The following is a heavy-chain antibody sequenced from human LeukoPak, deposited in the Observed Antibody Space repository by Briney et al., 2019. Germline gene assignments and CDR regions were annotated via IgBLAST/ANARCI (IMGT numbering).Heavy chain of an antibody. CDR1: GFTFTNSA. D-gene: IGHD2/OR15-2a*01. CDR3: AKDREYLNWFDP. J-gene: IGHJ5*02. CDR2: ISATGRTT. Sequence: PGGSLRLSCVASGFTFTNSAMSWVRQAPGEGLEWVSSISATGRTTYYADSVKGRFTISRDSSKNTLYLQMNSLRAEDTAVYYCAKDREYLNWFDPWGQGTLVTVSS. V-gene: IGHV3-23*01.